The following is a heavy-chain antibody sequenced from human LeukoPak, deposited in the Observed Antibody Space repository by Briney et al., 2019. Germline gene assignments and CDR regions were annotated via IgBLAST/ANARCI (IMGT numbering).Heavy chain of an antibody. V-gene: IGHV3-23*01. Sequence: SGGSLRLSCAASGFTFSSYAMSWVRQAPGKGLEWVSAISGSGGSTYYADSVKGRFTISRDNSKNTLYLQMNSLRAEDTAVYYCAKGGYYDSSGYYDAFDIWGQGTMVTVSS. CDR1: GFTFSSYA. CDR2: ISGSGGST. J-gene: IGHJ3*02. CDR3: AKGGYYDSSGYYDAFDI. D-gene: IGHD3-22*01.